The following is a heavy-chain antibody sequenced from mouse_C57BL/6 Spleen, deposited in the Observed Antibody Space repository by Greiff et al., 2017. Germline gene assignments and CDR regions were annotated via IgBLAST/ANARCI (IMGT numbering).Heavy chain of an antibody. D-gene: IGHD1-1*01. Sequence: DVQLVESGGGLVQPGESLTLSCESNEYEFPSHDMSWVRKTPEKRLELVAAINSDGGSTYYPDTMERRFIISRDNTKKTLYLQMSSLRSEDPALYYCARHYYGSPYWYFDVWGTGTTVTVSS. CDR1: EYEFPSHD. J-gene: IGHJ1*03. CDR3: ARHYYGSPYWYFDV. CDR2: INSDGGST. V-gene: IGHV5-2*01.